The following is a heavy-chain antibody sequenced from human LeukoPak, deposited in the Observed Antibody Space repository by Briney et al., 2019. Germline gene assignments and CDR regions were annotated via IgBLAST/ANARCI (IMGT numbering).Heavy chain of an antibody. Sequence: ASVKVSCKASGYTFKSYYIHWVGQAPGQGLEWMGIINPSGGSASYALKFLGRVTMTRDTSTSTVYMELSSLRSEDTAVYYCGRVPSDYGDYYFDYWGHGTLVIVSS. J-gene: IGHJ4*01. D-gene: IGHD4-17*01. V-gene: IGHV1-46*02. CDR1: GYTFKSYY. CDR3: GRVPSDYGDYYFDY. CDR2: INPSGGSA.